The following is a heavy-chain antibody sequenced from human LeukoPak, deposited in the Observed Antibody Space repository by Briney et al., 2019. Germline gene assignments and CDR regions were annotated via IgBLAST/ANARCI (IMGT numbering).Heavy chain of an antibody. D-gene: IGHD4-17*01. V-gene: IGHV3-7*01. CDR2: IKQDGSEK. J-gene: IGHJ6*02. Sequence: PGGSLRLSCAASGFTFSSYWMSWVPQAPGKGLEWVANIKQDGSEKYYVDSVKGRFTISRDNAKNSLYLQMNSLRAEDTAVYYCARGDFGDGYYGMDVWGQGTTVTVSS. CDR3: ARGDFGDGYYGMDV. CDR1: GFTFSSYW.